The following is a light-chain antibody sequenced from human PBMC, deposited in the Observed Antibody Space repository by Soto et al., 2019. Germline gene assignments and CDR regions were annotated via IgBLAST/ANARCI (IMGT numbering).Light chain of an antibody. Sequence: DILMTQSPYSLAVSLGERATINCKSTQSVLHSSNNKNYLAWYQQKPGQPPKLIIYWASTRESGVPSRFSGSGSATDFTLTISSLQPEDFATYYCQQSYSTPLTFGGGTKVDIK. CDR1: QSVLHSSNNKNY. V-gene: IGKV4-1*01. CDR2: WAS. J-gene: IGKJ4*01. CDR3: QQSYSTPLT.